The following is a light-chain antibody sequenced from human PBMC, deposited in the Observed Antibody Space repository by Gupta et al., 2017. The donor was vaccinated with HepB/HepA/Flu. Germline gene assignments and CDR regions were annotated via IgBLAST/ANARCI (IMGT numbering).Light chain of an antibody. CDR1: ALPKQY. Sequence: SYELTQPPSVSVSPGQTARITCSGDALPKQYAYWYQQKPGQAPVLMIYKESERPSGIPERFSGSSSGTTVTLTISGVQAEDEADYYCQSADSSGTYEVFGGGTKLTGL. J-gene: IGLJ3*02. V-gene: IGLV3-25*03. CDR2: KES. CDR3: QSADSSGTYEV.